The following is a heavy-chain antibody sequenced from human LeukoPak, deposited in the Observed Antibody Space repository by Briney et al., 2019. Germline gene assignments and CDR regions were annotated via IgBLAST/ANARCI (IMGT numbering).Heavy chain of an antibody. Sequence: SETLSLTCAVYGGSFSGYYWSWIRQPPGKGLEWIGEINHSGSTNYNPSLKSRVTISVDTSKNQFSLKLSSVTAADTAVYYCARLRIYYYCYYMDVWGKGTTVTVSS. CDR2: INHSGST. J-gene: IGHJ6*03. CDR1: GGSFSGYY. V-gene: IGHV4-34*01. D-gene: IGHD4-17*01. CDR3: ARLRIYYYCYYMDV.